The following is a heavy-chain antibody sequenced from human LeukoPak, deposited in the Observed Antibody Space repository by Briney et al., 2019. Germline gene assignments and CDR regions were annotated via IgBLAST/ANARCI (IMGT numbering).Heavy chain of an antibody. V-gene: IGHV3-7*01. D-gene: IGHD3-3*01. CDR3: ARDEHYDFWSGYYYYFDY. Sequence: GGSLRLSCAASGFTFSSYWMSWVRQAPGKGLEWVANIKQDGSEKYYVDSVKGRFTISRDNAKNSLYLQMNSLRAEDTAVYYCARDEHYDFWSGYYYYFDYWGQGTLVTVSS. J-gene: IGHJ4*02. CDR2: IKQDGSEK. CDR1: GFTFSSYW.